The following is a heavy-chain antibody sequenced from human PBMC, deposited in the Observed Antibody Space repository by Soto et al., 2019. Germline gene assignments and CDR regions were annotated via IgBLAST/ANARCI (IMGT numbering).Heavy chain of an antibody. D-gene: IGHD3-10*01. CDR1: GFTFSSYW. CDR3: ASYYGSGSYWTPY. J-gene: IGHJ4*02. V-gene: IGHV3-74*01. Sequence: EVQLVESGGGLVQPGGSLRLSCAASGFTFSSYWMHWVRQAPGKGLVWVSRINSDGRSTSYADSVKGRFTISSDNAKNTLYLQLNSQRAQDTAVYSCASYYGSGSYWTPYWGQGTLVTVSS. CDR2: INSDGRST.